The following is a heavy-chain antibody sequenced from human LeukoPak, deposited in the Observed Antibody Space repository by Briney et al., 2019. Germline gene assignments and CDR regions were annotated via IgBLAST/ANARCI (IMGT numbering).Heavy chain of an antibody. Sequence: GGSLRLSCAASGFTFSDYYMSWIRQAPGKGLEWVSYISSSGSTIYYADSVKGRFTISRDNAKNSLYLQMNSLRAEDTVVYYCARDGYCSGGSCYSVFDYYYGMDVWGQGTTVTVSS. CDR3: ARDGYCSGGSCYSVFDYYYGMDV. V-gene: IGHV3-11*04. J-gene: IGHJ6*02. CDR1: GFTFSDYY. D-gene: IGHD2-15*01. CDR2: ISSSGSTI.